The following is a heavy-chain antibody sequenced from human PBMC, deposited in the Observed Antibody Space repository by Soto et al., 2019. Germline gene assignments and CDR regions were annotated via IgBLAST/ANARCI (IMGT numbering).Heavy chain of an antibody. V-gene: IGHV1-18*01. D-gene: IGHD5-12*01. CDR1: GYTFTSYG. CDR2: ISAYNGKT. CDR3: ARLLVAPNWFDP. Sequence: QVQLVQSAAEVKKPGASVKVSCKASGYTFTSYGISWVRQAPGQGLECMGWISAYNGKTNYAQKLQGRVTMTTDTSTSTAYVVLRSLRSDDTAVYYCARLLVAPNWFDPWGQGTLVTGSS. J-gene: IGHJ5*02.